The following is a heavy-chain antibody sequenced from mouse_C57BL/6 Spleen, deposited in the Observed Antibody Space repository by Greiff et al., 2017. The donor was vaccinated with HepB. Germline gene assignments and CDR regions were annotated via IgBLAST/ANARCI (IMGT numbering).Heavy chain of an antibody. CDR3: ARDMVTRYYFDY. J-gene: IGHJ2*01. Sequence: EVKLVESGGGLVKPGGSLKLSCAASGFTFSSYAMSWVRQTPEKRLEWVATISDGGSYTYYPDNVKGRFTISKDNAKNNLYLQMSHLKSEDTAMYYCARDMVTRYYFDYWGQGTTLTVSS. D-gene: IGHD2-2*01. CDR1: GFTFSSYA. CDR2: ISDGGSYT. V-gene: IGHV5-4*01.